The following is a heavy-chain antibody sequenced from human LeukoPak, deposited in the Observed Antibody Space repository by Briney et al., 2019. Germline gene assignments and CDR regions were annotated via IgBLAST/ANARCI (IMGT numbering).Heavy chain of an antibody. J-gene: IGHJ6*03. CDR1: GFTFSSYW. Sequence: PGGSLRLSCAASGFTFSSYWMSWVRQAPGKGLEWVANIKQDGSEKYYVDSVKGRFTISRDNSKNTLYLQMNSLRAEDTAVYYCARESALLWFGELLLSYYYYYMDVWGKGTTVTVSS. CDR2: IKQDGSEK. CDR3: ARESALLWFGELLLSYYYYYMDV. V-gene: IGHV3-7*01. D-gene: IGHD3-10*01.